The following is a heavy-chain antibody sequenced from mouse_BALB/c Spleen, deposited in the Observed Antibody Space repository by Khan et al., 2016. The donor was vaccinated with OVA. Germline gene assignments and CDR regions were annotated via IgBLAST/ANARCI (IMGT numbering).Heavy chain of an antibody. CDR3: ASHLTGSFAY. CDR1: GFTFSSYS. CDR2: ISSGGDYT. V-gene: IGHV5-6*01. J-gene: IGHJ3*01. D-gene: IGHD4-1*01. Sequence: EVQLQESGGDLVKPGGSLKLSCAASGFTFSSYSMSWVRQTPDKRLEWVATISSGGDYTYYPDSVKGRFTISRDNAKNTLYLQMSSLKSEDTAMCYCASHLTGSFAYWGQGTLVTVS.